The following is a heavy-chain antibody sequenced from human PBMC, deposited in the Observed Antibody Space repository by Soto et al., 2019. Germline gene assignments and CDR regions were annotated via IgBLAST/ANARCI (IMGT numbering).Heavy chain of an antibody. Sequence: GGSLRLSCAASGFTFSSYGMHWVRQAPGKGLEWVAVISYDGSNKYYADSVKGRFTISRDNSKNTLYLQMNSLRAEDTAVYYCAKASFRVRGVIRYYYYYMDVWGKGTTVTVSS. CDR1: GFTFSSYG. V-gene: IGHV3-30*18. CDR3: AKASFRVRGVIRYYYYYMDV. J-gene: IGHJ6*03. D-gene: IGHD3-10*01. CDR2: ISYDGSNK.